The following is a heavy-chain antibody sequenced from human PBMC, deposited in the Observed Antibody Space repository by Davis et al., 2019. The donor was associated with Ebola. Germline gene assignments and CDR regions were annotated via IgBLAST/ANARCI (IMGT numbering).Heavy chain of an antibody. D-gene: IGHD6-19*01. CDR1: GYSFTNYW. Sequence: GGSLRLSCKASGYSFTNYWIGWVRQMPERGLEWMGIVDPGDSDTRYSPSFQGQVTISVDKTISTTYLQWISLKASDTAIYYCATLSPTGYTSGPGSGGGADFWGQGTLVTVSP. J-gene: IGHJ4*02. CDR2: VDPGDSDT. V-gene: IGHV5-51*01. CDR3: ATLSPTGYTSGPGSGGGADF.